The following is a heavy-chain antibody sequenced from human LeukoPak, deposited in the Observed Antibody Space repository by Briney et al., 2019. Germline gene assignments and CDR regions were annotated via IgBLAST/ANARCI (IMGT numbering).Heavy chain of an antibody. J-gene: IGHJ4*02. V-gene: IGHV4-34*01. CDR2: INHSGST. CDR1: GGSFSGYY. D-gene: IGHD6-13*01. Sequence: SETLSLTCAVYGGSFSGYYWSWIRQPPGKGLEWIGEINHSGSTNYNPSLKSRVTISVDTSKNQFSLKLSSVAAADTAVYYCARGRGRQRLVPFDYWGQGTLVTVSS. CDR3: ARGRGRQRLVPFDY.